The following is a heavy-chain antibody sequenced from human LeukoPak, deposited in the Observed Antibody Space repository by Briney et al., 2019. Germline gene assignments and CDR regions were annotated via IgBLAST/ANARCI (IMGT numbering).Heavy chain of an antibody. CDR1: GDSISGSSYY. CDR2: IYYSGST. J-gene: IGHJ5*02. CDR3: ARRDIVVVPPTGFDP. V-gene: IGHV4-39*01. D-gene: IGHD2-2*01. Sequence: SETLSLTCTVSGDSISGSSYYWGWIRQPPGKGLEWIGSIYYSGSTYYNPSLKSRVTISVDTSKNQFSLKLNSVTAADTAVYYCARRDIVVVPPTGFDPWGQGTLVTVSS.